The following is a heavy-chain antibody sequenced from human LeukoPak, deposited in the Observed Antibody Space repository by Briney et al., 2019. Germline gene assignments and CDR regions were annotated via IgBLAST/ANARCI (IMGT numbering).Heavy chain of an antibody. Sequence: QAGGSLRLSCAASGFTFSSYSMNWVRQAPGKGLEWVSVISGSGGSTSYADSVKGRFTISRDNSKSTLSLQMNSLRAEDTAVYYCAKDLRYSSSWYPFDYWGQGTLVTVSS. CDR1: GFTFSSYS. CDR2: ISGSGGST. D-gene: IGHD6-13*01. J-gene: IGHJ4*02. CDR3: AKDLRYSSSWYPFDY. V-gene: IGHV3-23*01.